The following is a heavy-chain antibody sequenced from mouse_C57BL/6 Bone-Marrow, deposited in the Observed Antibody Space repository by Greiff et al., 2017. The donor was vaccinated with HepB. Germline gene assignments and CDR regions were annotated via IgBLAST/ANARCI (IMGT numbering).Heavy chain of an antibody. D-gene: IGHD2-4*01. Sequence: VKVVESGPGLVQPSQSLSITCTVSGFSLTSYGVHWVRQSPGKGLEWLGVIWRGGSTDYNAAFMSRLSITKDNSKSQVFFKMNSLQADDTAIYYCAKNRLRHGCLYYYAMDYWGQGTSVTVSS. V-gene: IGHV2-5*01. CDR1: GFSLTSYG. J-gene: IGHJ4*01. CDR3: AKNRLRHGCLYYYAMDY. CDR2: IWRGGST.